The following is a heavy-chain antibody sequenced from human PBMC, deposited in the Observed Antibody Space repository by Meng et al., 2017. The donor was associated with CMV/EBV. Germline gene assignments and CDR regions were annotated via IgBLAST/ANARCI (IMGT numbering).Heavy chain of an antibody. CDR1: GLTFSSYS. CDR3: ARDPVVSSTPGEWNY. V-gene: IGHV3-21*01. J-gene: IGHJ4*02. D-gene: IGHD2-2*01. Sequence: SGLTFSSYSMNWVRQAPGKGLEWVSSISSSSSYIYYADAVKGRFTISRDNAKNSLYLQMNSLRAEDTAVYYCARDPVVSSTPGEWNYWGQGTLVTVSS. CDR2: ISSSSSYI.